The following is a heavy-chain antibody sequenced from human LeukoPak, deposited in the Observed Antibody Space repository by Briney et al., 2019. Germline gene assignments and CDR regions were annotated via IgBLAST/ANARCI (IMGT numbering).Heavy chain of an antibody. CDR2: IYYSGST. J-gene: IGHJ3*02. D-gene: IGHD2-15*01. CDR3: ARTPIVVVAATFGAFDI. V-gene: IGHV4-59*08. CDR1: GGSISSYY. Sequence: SETLSLTCTVSGGSISSYYWSWIRQPPGKGLEWIGDIYYSGSTNYTPSLKSPVTISVDTSKNQFSLKLSSVTAADPALYYCARTPIVVVAATFGAFDIWGQGTMVTVSS.